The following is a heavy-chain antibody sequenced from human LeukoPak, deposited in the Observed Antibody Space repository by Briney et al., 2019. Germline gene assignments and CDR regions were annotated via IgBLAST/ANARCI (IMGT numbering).Heavy chain of an antibody. CDR3: ARSWIAAAGLEYFQH. J-gene: IGHJ1*01. D-gene: IGHD6-13*01. CDR1: GYSISSGYY. Sequence: SETLSLTCTVSGYSISSGYYWGWVRPPPGKGLEWIGSIYHSGSTYYNPSLKSRVTISVDTSKNQFSLKLSSVTAADTAVYYCARSWIAAAGLEYFQHWGQGTLVTVSS. V-gene: IGHV4-38-2*02. CDR2: IYHSGST.